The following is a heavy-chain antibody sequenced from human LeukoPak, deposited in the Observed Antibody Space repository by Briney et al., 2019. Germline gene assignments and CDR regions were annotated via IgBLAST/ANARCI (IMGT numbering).Heavy chain of an antibody. Sequence: PSETLSLTCTVSGGSISSGDYYWSWIRQPPGKGLEWIGYIYYSGSTYYNPSLKSRVTISVDTSKNQFSLKLSSVTAADTAVYYCARGASRRETYYYDSSGYYSPYYYGMDVWGQGTTVTVSS. CDR1: GGSISSGDYY. J-gene: IGHJ6*02. D-gene: IGHD3-22*01. CDR2: IYYSGST. V-gene: IGHV4-30-4*01. CDR3: ARGASRRETYYYDSSGYYSPYYYGMDV.